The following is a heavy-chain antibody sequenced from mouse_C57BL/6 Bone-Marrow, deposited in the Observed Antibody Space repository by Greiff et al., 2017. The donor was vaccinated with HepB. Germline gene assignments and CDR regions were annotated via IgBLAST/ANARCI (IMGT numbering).Heavy chain of an antibody. J-gene: IGHJ1*03. D-gene: IGHD2-1*01. CDR3: ARYYYGNYGYFDV. V-gene: IGHV1-61*01. Sequence: QVQLKQPGAELVRPGSSVKLSCKASGYTFTSYWMDWVKQRPGQGLEWIGNIYPSDSETHYNQKFKDKATLTVDKSSSTAYMQLSSLTSEDSAVYYCARYYYGNYGYFDVWGTGTTVTVSS. CDR2: IYPSDSET. CDR1: GYTFTSYW.